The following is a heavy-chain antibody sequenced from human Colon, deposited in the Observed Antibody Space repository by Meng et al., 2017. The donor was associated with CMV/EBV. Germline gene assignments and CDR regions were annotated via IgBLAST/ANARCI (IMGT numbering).Heavy chain of an antibody. J-gene: IGHJ4*02. CDR3: ATDLLTGAFFDH. CDR1: GFSFDSSS. CDR2: ISSSSNYK. D-gene: IGHD3-9*01. V-gene: IGHV3-21*01. Sequence: SCVASGFSFDSSSMNWVRQSPARGLEWVSSISSSSNYKFYADSVKGRFTISRDNAKNSVYLQMDSLRVEDTAVYYCATDLLTGAFFDHWGQGALVTVSS.